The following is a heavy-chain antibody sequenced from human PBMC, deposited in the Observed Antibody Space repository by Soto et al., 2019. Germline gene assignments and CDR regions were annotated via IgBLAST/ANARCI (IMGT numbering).Heavy chain of an antibody. CDR2: ISGSGDST. V-gene: IGHV3-23*01. CDR1: AFTFSNYA. CDR3: AKSDDFNSHIYFDY. J-gene: IGHJ4*02. Sequence: HPGGSLRLSCAASAFTFSNYAMSWVRQAPGKGLEKVSTISGSGDSTHYADSVEGRFSISRDNSRVTVYVQMNSLRAEDTALYYCAKSDDFNSHIYFDYWGQGILVTVSS. D-gene: IGHD1-1*01.